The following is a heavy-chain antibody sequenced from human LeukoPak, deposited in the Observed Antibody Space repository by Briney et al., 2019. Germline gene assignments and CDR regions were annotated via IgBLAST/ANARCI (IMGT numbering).Heavy chain of an antibody. Sequence: ASVKVSCKASGYTFTSYAMNWVRQAPGQGLEWMGIISPSGASTSYAQKFQGRVTMTRDTSTSTVYMELSSLRSEDTAVYYCTRGGYGGPRVAFDYWGQGTLVTVSS. D-gene: IGHD1-1*01. CDR2: ISPSGAST. CDR1: GYTFTSYA. J-gene: IGHJ4*02. CDR3: TRGGYGGPRVAFDY. V-gene: IGHV1-46*01.